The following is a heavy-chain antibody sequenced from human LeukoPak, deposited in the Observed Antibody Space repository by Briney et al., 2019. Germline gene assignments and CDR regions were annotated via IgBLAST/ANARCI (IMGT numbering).Heavy chain of an antibody. V-gene: IGHV4-59*01. Sequence: SETLSLTCTVSGGSISSYYWSWIRQPPGEGLEWIGYIYYSGSTNYNPSLKSRVTISVDTSKNQFSLKLSSVTAADTAVYYCARDRYYYDSSGYDYWYFDLWGRGTLVTVSS. CDR2: IYYSGST. J-gene: IGHJ2*01. CDR1: GGSISSYY. D-gene: IGHD3-22*01. CDR3: ARDRYYYDSSGYDYWYFDL.